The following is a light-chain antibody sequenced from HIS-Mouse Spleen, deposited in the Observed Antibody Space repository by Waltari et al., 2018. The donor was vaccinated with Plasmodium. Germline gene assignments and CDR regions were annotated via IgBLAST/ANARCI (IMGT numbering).Light chain of an antibody. Sequence: VSGKLACDHKKPGQAPRVRIYGASTRATVIPARFSGSGSGTEFTLTISSLQSEDFAVYYCQQYNNWSFTLGPGTKVDIK. J-gene: IGKJ3*01. CDR3: QQYNNWSFT. CDR1: VSGK. CDR2: GAS. V-gene: IGKV3-15*01.